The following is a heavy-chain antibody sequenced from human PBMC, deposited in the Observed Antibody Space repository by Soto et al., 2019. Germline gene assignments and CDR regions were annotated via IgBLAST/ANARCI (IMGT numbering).Heavy chain of an antibody. CDR1: TGSSDSFY. V-gene: IGHV4-59*01. CDR3: ARSRDGYNLNPIDQ. J-gene: IGHJ4*02. D-gene: IGHD5-12*01. CDR2: FFYTGST. Sequence: QVQLQVSGPGLVKPSATLSLSCTVSTGSSDSFYWSWIRQPPGKGLEWIGYFFYTGSTNHNPSLKGRVTISLDMSSSQFSLSLTSVTAADTAMYYCARSRDGYNLNPIDQRGQGLLVTVSS.